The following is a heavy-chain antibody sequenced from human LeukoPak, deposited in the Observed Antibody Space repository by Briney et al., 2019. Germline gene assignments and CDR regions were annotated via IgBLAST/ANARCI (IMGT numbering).Heavy chain of an antibody. CDR2: ISTSSSYI. V-gene: IGHV3-21*01. D-gene: IGHD5-24*01. J-gene: IGHJ3*02. Sequence: GGSLRLSCAASGFTFSSYTMNWVRHAPGKGLEWVSFISTSSSYIYYADSVKGRFTISRDNAKNSLFLQMNSLRAEDTGVYYCAREREGYTHDAFDIWGQGTMVTVSS. CDR3: AREREGYTHDAFDI. CDR1: GFTFSSYT.